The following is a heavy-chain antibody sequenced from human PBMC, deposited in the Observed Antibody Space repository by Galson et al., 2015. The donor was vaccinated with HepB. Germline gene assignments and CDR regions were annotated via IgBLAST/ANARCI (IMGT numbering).Heavy chain of an antibody. CDR3: ARAHSQLYSSGWYVIDY. CDR2: ISYDGSNK. J-gene: IGHJ4*02. V-gene: IGHV3-30*04. CDR1: GFTFSSYA. Sequence: SLRLSCAASGFTFSSYAMHWVRQAPGKGLEWVAVISYDGSNKYYADSVKGRFTISRDNSKNTLYLQMNSLRAEDTAVYYCARAHSQLYSSGWYVIDYWGQGTLVTVSS. D-gene: IGHD6-19*01.